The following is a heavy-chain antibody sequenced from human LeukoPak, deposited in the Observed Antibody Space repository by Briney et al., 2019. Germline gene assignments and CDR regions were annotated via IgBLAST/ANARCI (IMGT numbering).Heavy chain of an antibody. J-gene: IGHJ4*02. CDR3: AKETRGSYSDY. D-gene: IGHD5-12*01. Sequence: GGSLRLSCAASGFTFSSSGMHWVRQPPGEGLEWVAFISYDGSNRYYADSVKGRFTISRDNSKNTLYLQMNSLRAEDTAVYYCAKETRGSYSDYWGQGTLVTVSS. V-gene: IGHV3-30*02. CDR2: ISYDGSNR. CDR1: GFTFSSSG.